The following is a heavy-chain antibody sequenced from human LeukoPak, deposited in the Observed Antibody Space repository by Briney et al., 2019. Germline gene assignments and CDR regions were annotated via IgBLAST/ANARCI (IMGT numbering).Heavy chain of an antibody. Sequence: GGSLRLSCAASGFSLSGSAIHWGRQAPGKGLEWVGRIRGAGYSDAPAYVASVRGRFTISRDDSKSTAYLQMNSLKAEDTAVYYCTVPASGGNWFDPWGPGTLVTVSS. V-gene: IGHV3-73*01. D-gene: IGHD2-2*01. CDR1: GFSLSGSA. J-gene: IGHJ5*02. CDR2: IRGAGYSDAP. CDR3: TVPASGGNWFDP.